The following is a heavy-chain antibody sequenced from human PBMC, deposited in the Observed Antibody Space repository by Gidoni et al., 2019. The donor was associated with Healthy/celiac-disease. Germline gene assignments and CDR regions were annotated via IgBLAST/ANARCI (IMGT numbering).Heavy chain of an antibody. CDR2: ISGSGGST. CDR3: AKGASSGWYVGGY. V-gene: IGHV3-23*01. D-gene: IGHD6-19*01. CDR1: GVTFSSYA. J-gene: IGHJ4*02. Sequence: EVQLLELGGGLVQPGGSLSLSCDAPGVTFSSYAMSWVRQAPGKGLAWVAAISGSGGSTYYADSVKGRFTISRDNSKNTLYLQMNSLRAEDTAVYYCAKGASSGWYVGGYWGQGTLVTVSS.